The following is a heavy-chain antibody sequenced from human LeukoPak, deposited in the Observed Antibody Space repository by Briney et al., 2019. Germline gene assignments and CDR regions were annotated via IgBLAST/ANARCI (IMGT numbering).Heavy chain of an antibody. V-gene: IGHV4-31*03. Sequence: PSETLSLTCTVSGGSISSGGYYWSWIRQHPGKGLEWIGYIYYSGSTYYNPSLKSRVTISVDTSKNQFSLKLSSVTAADTAVYYCARTVLLWFGELLRGWFDPWGQGTLVTVSS. CDR3: ARTVLLWFGELLRGWFDP. CDR2: IYYSGST. D-gene: IGHD3-10*01. CDR1: GGSISSGGYY. J-gene: IGHJ5*02.